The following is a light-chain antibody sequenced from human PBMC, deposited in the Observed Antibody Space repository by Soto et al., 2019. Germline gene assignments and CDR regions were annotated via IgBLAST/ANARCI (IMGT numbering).Light chain of an antibody. V-gene: IGLV2-8*01. Sequence: QSALTQPPSASGSPGQSVTISCTGTSSDVGGYNYVSWYQQYPGKAPKLMIYDVTKRPSGVPDRFSGSKSGNTASLTVSGLQAEEEADYYCTSFAGSSNLGVFGGGTKLTVL. J-gene: IGLJ3*02. CDR2: DVT. CDR1: SSDVGGYNY. CDR3: TSFAGSSNLGV.